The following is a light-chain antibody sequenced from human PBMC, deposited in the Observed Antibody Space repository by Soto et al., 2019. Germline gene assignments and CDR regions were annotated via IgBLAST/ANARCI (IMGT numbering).Light chain of an antibody. CDR3: SSYAGSNNLV. CDR2: EVS. Sequence: QSALTQPPSASGSPGQSVTISCTGTSNDVGGYNYVSWYQQHPGKAPKLMIYEVSKRPSGVPDRFSGSKSDNTASLTVSGLQAEYEADYYCSSYAGSNNLVFGGGTKLTVL. CDR1: SNDVGGYNY. J-gene: IGLJ3*02. V-gene: IGLV2-8*01.